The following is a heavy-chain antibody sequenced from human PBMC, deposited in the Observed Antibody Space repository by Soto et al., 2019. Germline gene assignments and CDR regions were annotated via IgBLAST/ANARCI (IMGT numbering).Heavy chain of an antibody. CDR2: IRSKVNTYAT. J-gene: IGHJ4*02. D-gene: IGHD5-18*01. CDR3: TRRRDWTAMDPLDY. V-gene: IGHV3-73*02. CDR1: GFTFSDSA. Sequence: EVQLVESEGSLVQPGGSLKLSCAASGFTFSDSAMHWVRQASGKGLEWVGRIRSKVNTYATAYAASVKGRFTISRDDSMNTAYLQMNSLKTEDTAVYYCTRRRDWTAMDPLDYWGQGTLVTVSS.